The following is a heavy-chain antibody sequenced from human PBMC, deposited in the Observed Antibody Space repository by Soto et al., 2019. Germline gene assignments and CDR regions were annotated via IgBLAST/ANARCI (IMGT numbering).Heavy chain of an antibody. CDR3: VRASYTAVGYYYCWYGMDV. CDR1: GGSFSGYY. J-gene: IGHJ6*02. D-gene: IGHD5-18*01. Sequence: SETLSLTCAVSGGSFSGYYWSWIRQPPGKGLEWIGEINHSGSTNYNPSLKSRVTISVDTSKNQFSLKLSSVTAADTAVYYCVRASYTAVGYYYCWYGMDVWGQGTMVTVSS. V-gene: IGHV4-34*01. CDR2: INHSGST.